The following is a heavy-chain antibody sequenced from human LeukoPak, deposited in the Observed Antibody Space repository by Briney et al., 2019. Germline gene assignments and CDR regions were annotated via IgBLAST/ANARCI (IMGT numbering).Heavy chain of an antibody. CDR1: GGTFSSYA. CDR3: ARDSYDYVWGSYRYTYFDY. V-gene: IGHV1-69*04. D-gene: IGHD3-16*02. CDR2: IITILGIA. Sequence: SVKVSCKASGGTFSSYAISWVRQAPGQGLEWMGRIITILGIANYAQKFQGRVTITADKSTSTAYMELSSLRSEDTAVYYCARDSYDYVWGSYRYTYFDYWGQGTLVTVSS. J-gene: IGHJ4*02.